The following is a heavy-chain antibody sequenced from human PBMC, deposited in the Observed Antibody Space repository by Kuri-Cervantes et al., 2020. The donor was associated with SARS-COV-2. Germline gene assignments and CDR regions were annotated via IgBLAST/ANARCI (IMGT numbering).Heavy chain of an antibody. Sequence: GESLKISCAASGFTFSSYAMHWVRQAPGKGLEWVAVISYDGSNKYYADSVKGRFTISRDNSKNTLYLQMNSLRAEDTAVYYCARALLGYCSSTSCYFHYFDYWGQGTLVTVSS. V-gene: IGHV3-30-3*01. J-gene: IGHJ4*02. CDR1: GFTFSSYA. D-gene: IGHD2-2*01. CDR3: ARALLGYCSSTSCYFHYFDY. CDR2: ISYDGSNK.